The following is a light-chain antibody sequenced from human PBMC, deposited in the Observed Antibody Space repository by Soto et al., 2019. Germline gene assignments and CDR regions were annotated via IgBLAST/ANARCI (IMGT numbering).Light chain of an antibody. CDR2: EVN. J-gene: IGLJ1*01. CDR3: SSFTTTSTHV. CDR1: GSDIGAYDY. Sequence: QSALTQPASLSGSPGQSITISCTGTGSDIGAYDYVSWFQQHPGKAPKLMISEVNNRPSGVSNRFSGSKSGNTAYLTISGLQVEDEAEYFCSSFTTTSTHVFGTGTKVTVL. V-gene: IGLV2-14*01.